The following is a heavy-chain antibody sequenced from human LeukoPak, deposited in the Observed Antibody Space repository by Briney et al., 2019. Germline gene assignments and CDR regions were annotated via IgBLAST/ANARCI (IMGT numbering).Heavy chain of an antibody. J-gene: IGHJ4*02. V-gene: IGHV4-4*02. CDR3: AKRDYDFWSGYSGEIDY. CDR1: GGSISSSNW. CDR2: IYHSGST. Sequence: SGTLSLTCAVSGGSISSSNWWSWVRQPPGKGLEWIGEIYHSGSTNYNPSLKSRVTISVDKSKNQFSLKLSSVTAADTAVYYCAKRDYDFWSGYSGEIDYWGQGTLVTVSS. D-gene: IGHD3-3*01.